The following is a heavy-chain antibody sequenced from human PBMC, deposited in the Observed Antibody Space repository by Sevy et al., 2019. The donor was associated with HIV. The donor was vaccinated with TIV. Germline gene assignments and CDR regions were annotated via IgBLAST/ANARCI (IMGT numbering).Heavy chain of an antibody. J-gene: IGHJ5*02. CDR3: ARAPPVVVVPGAPSWFDP. CDR1: GGSFSGYY. Sequence: SETLSLTCSVYGGSFSGYYWNWIRQSPGKGLEWIGEINHTGSSHYNPSLKSRVTISVDTSKNQFSLRLNSVTAADTAVYYCARAPPVVVVPGAPSWFDPWGQGTLVTVSS. V-gene: IGHV4-34*01. D-gene: IGHD2-2*01. CDR2: INHTGSS.